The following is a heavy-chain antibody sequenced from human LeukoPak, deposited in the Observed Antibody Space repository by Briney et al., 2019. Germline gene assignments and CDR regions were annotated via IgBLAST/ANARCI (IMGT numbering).Heavy chain of an antibody. CDR1: GFTFSSYA. V-gene: IGHV3-23*01. D-gene: IGHD3-3*01. CDR3: AKTYYDFWSGYYTDY. J-gene: IGHJ4*02. CDR2: ISGSGSST. Sequence: GGSLRLSCAASGFTFSSYAMSWVRQAPGKGLEWVSAISGSGSSTYYADSVKGRFTISRDNSKNTLYLQMNSLRAEDTAVYYCAKTYYDFWSGYYTDYWGQGTLVTVSS.